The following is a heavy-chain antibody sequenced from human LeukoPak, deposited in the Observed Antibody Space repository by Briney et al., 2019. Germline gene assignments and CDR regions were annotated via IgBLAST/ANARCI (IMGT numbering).Heavy chain of an antibody. Sequence: ASVKVSCKASGYTFTGYYMHWVRQAPGQGLEWMGRINPNSGGTNYAQKFQGRVTMTRDTSISTAHMELSRLRSDDTAVYYCARGLIVATKEIDYWGQGTLVTVSS. D-gene: IGHD5-12*01. CDR3: ARGLIVATKEIDY. CDR2: INPNSGGT. J-gene: IGHJ4*02. CDR1: GYTFTGYY. V-gene: IGHV1-2*06.